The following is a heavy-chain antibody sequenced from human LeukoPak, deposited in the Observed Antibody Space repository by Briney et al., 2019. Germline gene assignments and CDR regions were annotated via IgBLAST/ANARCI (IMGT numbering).Heavy chain of an antibody. Sequence: GSPRLSCAASGFTFDDYAMHWVRQAPGKGLEWVSLISGDGGSTYYADSVKGRFTISRDNDKSSLYLQMNSLRTEDTALYYCAKEGSGGGLDIDYWGQGTLVTVSS. V-gene: IGHV3-43*02. CDR1: GFTFDDYA. CDR3: AKEGSGGGLDIDY. D-gene: IGHD3-10*01. J-gene: IGHJ4*02. CDR2: ISGDGGST.